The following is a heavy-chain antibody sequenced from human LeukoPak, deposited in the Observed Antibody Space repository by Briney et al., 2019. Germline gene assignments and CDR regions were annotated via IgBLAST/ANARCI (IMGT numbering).Heavy chain of an antibody. D-gene: IGHD2-15*01. CDR2: IYYSGST. CDR3: ARGVGYCSGGSCYSYAFDI. CDR1: GGSISSYY. V-gene: IGHV4-59*01. Sequence: SETLSLTCTVSGGSISSYYWSWIRQPPGKGLEWIGYIYYSGSTNYNPSLKSRVTISVDTSKNQFSLKLSSVTAADTAVYYCARGVGYCSGGSCYSYAFDIWGQGTMVTVSS. J-gene: IGHJ3*02.